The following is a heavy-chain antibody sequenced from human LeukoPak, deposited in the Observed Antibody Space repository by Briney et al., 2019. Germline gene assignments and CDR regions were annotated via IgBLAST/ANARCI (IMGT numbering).Heavy chain of an antibody. Sequence: GGSLRLSCAASGFTFDSYGMNWVRQAPGKGLEWVSYISSSGSTIYYADSVKGRFTISRDNAKNSLYLQMNSLRAEDTAVYYCARQRGDILTGYYMPRGFDYWGQGTLVTVSS. V-gene: IGHV3-48*04. D-gene: IGHD3-9*01. CDR2: ISSSGSTI. CDR3: ARQRGDILTGYYMPRGFDY. J-gene: IGHJ4*02. CDR1: GFTFDSYG.